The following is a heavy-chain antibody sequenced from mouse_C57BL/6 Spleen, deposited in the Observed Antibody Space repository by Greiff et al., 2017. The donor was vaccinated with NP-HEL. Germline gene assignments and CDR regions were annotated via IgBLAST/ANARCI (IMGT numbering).Heavy chain of an antibody. V-gene: IGHV1-69*01. Sequence: QVQLQQPGAELVMPGASVKLSCKASGYTFTSYWMHWVKQRPGQGLEWIGEIDPSDSYTNYNQKFKGKSTLTVDKSSSTAYMQLSSLTSEDSAVYYCASGGLSQLDYWGQGTTLTVSS. CDR2: IDPSDSYT. CDR3: ASGGLSQLDY. D-gene: IGHD3-3*01. J-gene: IGHJ2*01. CDR1: GYTFTSYW.